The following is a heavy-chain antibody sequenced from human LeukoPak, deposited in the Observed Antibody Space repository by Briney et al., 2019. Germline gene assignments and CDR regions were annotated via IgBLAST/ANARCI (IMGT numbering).Heavy chain of an antibody. CDR3: ARDMRDSGSYHEVDY. J-gene: IGHJ4*02. Sequence: ASVKVSCKAPGYSFTSYGISWVRQAPGQGLEWMGWISAYNGNTNYAQKLQGRVTMTTDTSTSTAYMELRSLRSDDTAVYYCARDMRDSGSYHEVDYWGQGTLVTVSS. CDR2: ISAYNGNT. D-gene: IGHD1-26*01. V-gene: IGHV1-18*01. CDR1: GYSFTSYG.